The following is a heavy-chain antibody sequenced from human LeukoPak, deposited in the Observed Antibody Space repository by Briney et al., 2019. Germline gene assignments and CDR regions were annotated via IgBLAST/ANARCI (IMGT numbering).Heavy chain of an antibody. CDR2: ISGYNGDA. V-gene: IGHV1-18*01. CDR3: ARDDRSVDTAMSFQR. D-gene: IGHD5-18*01. Sequence: GASVKLSCKASGYTFTSYGINWVRQAPGQGLEWMGWISGYNGDAIYAQKIQGRVTLTTDTPTTTAYMELRSLKFDDTAVYYCARDDRSVDTAMSFQRWGQGTLVTVSS. CDR1: GYTFTSYG. J-gene: IGHJ1*01.